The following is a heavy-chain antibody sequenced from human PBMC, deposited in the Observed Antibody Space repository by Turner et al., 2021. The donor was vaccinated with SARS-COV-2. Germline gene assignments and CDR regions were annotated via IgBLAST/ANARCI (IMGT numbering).Heavy chain of an antibody. Sequence: LRLLESGGAWVNPGGSLSLSCPASGFTFSSYSMNWVRQAPGKGLEWVSSISSSSSYIYYADSVKGRFTISRDNAKNSLYLQMNSLRAEDTALYYCAKDIMGWLRFGGFDYWGQGTLVTVSS. J-gene: IGHJ4*02. CDR2: ISSSSSYI. CDR3: AKDIMGWLRFGGFDY. CDR1: GFTFSSYS. D-gene: IGHD5-12*01. V-gene: IGHV3-21*04.